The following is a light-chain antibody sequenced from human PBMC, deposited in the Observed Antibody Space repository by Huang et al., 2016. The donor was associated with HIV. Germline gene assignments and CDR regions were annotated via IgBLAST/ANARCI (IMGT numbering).Light chain of an antibody. CDR2: GAS. CDR3: QQYNNWPLT. CDR1: QSVSST. J-gene: IGKJ3*01. Sequence: EIVMTQSPATLSVSPGERATLSCRASQSVSSTLAWYQQKPGQDPRLLIYGASTRATGIPARFSGIGSGTEFTLTISSLQSEDFAVYYCQQYNNWPLTFGPGTKVDI. V-gene: IGKV3-15*01.